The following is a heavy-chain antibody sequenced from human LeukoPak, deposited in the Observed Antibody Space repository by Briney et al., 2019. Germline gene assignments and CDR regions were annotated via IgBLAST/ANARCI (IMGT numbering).Heavy chain of an antibody. CDR1: GFTFSSYD. V-gene: IGHV3-33*01. Sequence: GGSLRLSCAASGFTFSSYDMHWVRQAPGKGLEWVAVIWYDGSNKYYADSVKGRFTISRDNSKNTLYLQMNSLRAEDTAVYYCARDGEYSSSWPPGGPDYWGQGTLVTVSS. CDR3: ARDGEYSSSWPPGGPDY. D-gene: IGHD6-13*01. CDR2: IWYDGSNK. J-gene: IGHJ4*02.